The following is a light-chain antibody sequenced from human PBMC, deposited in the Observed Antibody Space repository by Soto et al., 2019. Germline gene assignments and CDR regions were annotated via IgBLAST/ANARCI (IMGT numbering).Light chain of an antibody. CDR2: DDN. V-gene: IGLV1-51*01. Sequence: VLAQPPSVSAAPGQKVTISCSGSSSNIGGNSVSWYQQLPGTAPKLLIYDDNKRPSGIPDRFSGSKSGTSATLGITGFQTGDEADYYCGSWDSSLSAYVFGTGTKVTVL. CDR3: GSWDSSLSAYV. J-gene: IGLJ1*01. CDR1: SSNIGGNS.